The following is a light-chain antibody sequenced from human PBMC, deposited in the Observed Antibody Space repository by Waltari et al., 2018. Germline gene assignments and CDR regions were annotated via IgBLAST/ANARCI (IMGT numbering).Light chain of an antibody. CDR3: HQRTSWPLT. V-gene: IGKV3-11*01. CDR1: QSVTAY. J-gene: IGKJ4*01. CDR2: DAS. Sequence: EVVLTQSPATLSFSPGERATLSCRASQSVTAYLAWYQQKPGQAPRLLIYDASNRATGIPARFSGSGSGTDFTLTISSLEPEDFAVYYCHQRTSWPLTFGGGTKVEIK.